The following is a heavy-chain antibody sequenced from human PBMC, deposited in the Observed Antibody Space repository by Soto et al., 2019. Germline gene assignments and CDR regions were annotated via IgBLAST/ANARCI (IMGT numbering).Heavy chain of an antibody. V-gene: IGHV3-13*01. J-gene: IGHJ4*02. CDR3: ARGSDSSGWYDVVDY. Sequence: GGSLRLSCAAPGFTFSSYDMHWGPPATGKGLEWVSAIGTAGDTYYPGSVKGRFTISRENAKNSLYLQMNSLRAEDTAVYYCARGSDSSGWYDVVDYWGQGTLVTVSS. CDR2: IGTAGDT. D-gene: IGHD6-19*01. CDR1: GFTFSSYD.